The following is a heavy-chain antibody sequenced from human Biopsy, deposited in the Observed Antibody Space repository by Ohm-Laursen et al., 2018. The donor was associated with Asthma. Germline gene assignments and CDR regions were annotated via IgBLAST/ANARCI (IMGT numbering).Heavy chain of an antibody. CDR1: GSMFRSFG. J-gene: IGHJ4*02. Sequence: SLRLSCSASGSMFRSFGMHWVRPAPGKGLEWVAVISYDGNHKFYEDSVKGRFTISRDNSKNTLYLQMNSLRTEDTAVYYCAKRRGYSGHDNDYWGQGTLVIVSS. CDR2: ISYDGNHK. D-gene: IGHD5-12*01. CDR3: AKRRGYSGHDNDY. V-gene: IGHV3-30*18.